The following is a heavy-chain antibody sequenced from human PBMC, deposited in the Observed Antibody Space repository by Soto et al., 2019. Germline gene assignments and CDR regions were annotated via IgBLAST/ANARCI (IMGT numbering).Heavy chain of an antibody. CDR1: GGCIRSGGYY. Sequence: PSETLALTCTVSGGCIRSGGYYWSWIRQHPGKGLEWIGYIYYSGSTYYNPSLKSRVTISVDTSKNQFSLKLSSVTAADTAVYYCARDRPRAAFDPWGQGTLVTVSS. CDR2: IYYSGST. D-gene: IGHD6-13*01. J-gene: IGHJ5*02. CDR3: ARDRPRAAFDP. V-gene: IGHV4-31*03.